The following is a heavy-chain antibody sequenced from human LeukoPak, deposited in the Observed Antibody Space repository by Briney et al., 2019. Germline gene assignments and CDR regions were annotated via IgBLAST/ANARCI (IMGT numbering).Heavy chain of an antibody. Sequence: SVKVCCKASGYTFTGFYMHWVRQAPGQGLEWMGGIIPIFGTANYAQKFQGRVTITADESTSTAYMEPSSLRSEDTAVYYCATLGSGPEDYWGQGTLVTVSS. D-gene: IGHD3-10*02. J-gene: IGHJ4*02. CDR1: GYTFTGFY. CDR2: IIPIFGTA. CDR3: ATLGSGPEDY. V-gene: IGHV1-69*13.